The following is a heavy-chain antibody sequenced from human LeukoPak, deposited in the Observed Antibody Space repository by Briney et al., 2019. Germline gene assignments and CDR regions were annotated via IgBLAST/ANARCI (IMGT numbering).Heavy chain of an antibody. CDR3: SRESGAFSPFGY. V-gene: IGHV4-4*02. Sequence: SETLSLTCGVSGGSISSTNWWSWVRQPPGQGLEWIGEVSLSGVTNYNPSLKSRVTMSLDRSKNHLSLTLTSVTAADTAVYYCSRESGAFSPFGYWGQGTLVTVSS. J-gene: IGHJ4*02. CDR2: VSLSGVT. D-gene: IGHD1-26*01. CDR1: GGSISSTNW.